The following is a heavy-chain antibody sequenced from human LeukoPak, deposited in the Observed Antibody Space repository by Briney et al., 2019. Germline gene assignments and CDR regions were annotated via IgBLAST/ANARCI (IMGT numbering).Heavy chain of an antibody. D-gene: IGHD2-15*01. CDR3: ARGGLSSYSRSGGHLDS. CDR2: VYYGGST. V-gene: IGHV4-39*01. CDR1: GDSINSTKSY. J-gene: IGHJ4*02. Sequence: NPSETLSLTCIVSGDSINSTKSYWGWIRQSPAKGLEWIGSVYYGGSTYHNPSLRSRVTITDDTSKNQFSLKLTSVTAADTAVYYCARGGLSSYSRSGGHLDSWGQGSLVTVSS.